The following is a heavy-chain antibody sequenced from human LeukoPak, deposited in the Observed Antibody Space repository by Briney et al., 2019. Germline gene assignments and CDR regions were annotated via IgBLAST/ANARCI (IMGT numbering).Heavy chain of an antibody. Sequence: VASVKVSCKASGYTFTSYFLHWVRQAPGQGLEWMGRINPSGDYTSYAQKFQGRVTMTSDTSTSTVYMEMSSLKSEDTAVYYCARDVVPDRDYSSSASPGAYWGQGTLVTVSS. V-gene: IGHV1-46*01. J-gene: IGHJ4*02. D-gene: IGHD6-6*01. CDR3: ARDVVPDRDYSSSASPGAY. CDR2: INPSGDYT. CDR1: GYTFTSYF.